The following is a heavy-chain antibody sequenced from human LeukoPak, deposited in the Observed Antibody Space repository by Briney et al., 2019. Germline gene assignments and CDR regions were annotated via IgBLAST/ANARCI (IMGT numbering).Heavy chain of an antibody. D-gene: IGHD3-10*01. CDR2: ISSSGSNI. J-gene: IGHJ4*02. CDR3: ARGWWLVRAVNY. CDR1: GFTFSSYE. Sequence: TGGSLRLSCAASGFTFSSYEMNWVRQAPGKGLEWVTYISSSGSNIDYADSVTGRFTISIDNAKNSLYLQMNSLRAEDTAVYYCARGWWLVRAVNYWGQGTLVTLSS. V-gene: IGHV3-48*03.